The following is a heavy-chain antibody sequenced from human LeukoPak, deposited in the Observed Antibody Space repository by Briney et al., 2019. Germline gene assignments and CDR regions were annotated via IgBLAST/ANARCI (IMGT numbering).Heavy chain of an antibody. CDR3: ARALGGVTWGDQFDH. J-gene: IGHJ4*02. CDR2: ISYDGSND. Sequence: PGGSLRLSCAASGFTFGDYALHWVRQAPAKGLEWVAVISYDGSNDYYADSVKGRFSISRDNSKNTMYLQLNSLRPEDTAVYFCARALGGVTWGDQFDHWGRGTLVTVSS. D-gene: IGHD3-16*01. CDR1: GFTFGDYA. V-gene: IGHV3-30*04.